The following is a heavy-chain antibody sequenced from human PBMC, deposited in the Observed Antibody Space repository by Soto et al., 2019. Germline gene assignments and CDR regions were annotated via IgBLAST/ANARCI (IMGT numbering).Heavy chain of an antibody. D-gene: IGHD6-19*01. CDR2: IKKKTDGGTT. Sequence: SLRLSCAASGFTFSDAWMSWVRQAPGKGLEWVGLIKKKTDGGTTDYAAPVKGRFTISRDDSKNTVYLQMSSLKTEDTAVYYCRTQWLDWGHGTLVTVSS. CDR1: GFTFSDAW. J-gene: IGHJ4*01. CDR3: RTQWLD. V-gene: IGHV3-15*01.